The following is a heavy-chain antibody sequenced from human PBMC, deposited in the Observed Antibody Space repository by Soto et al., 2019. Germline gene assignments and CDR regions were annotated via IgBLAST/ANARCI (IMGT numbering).Heavy chain of an antibody. CDR1: GFTFSSYA. D-gene: IGHD3-22*01. CDR3: SRSHDSSGYLDY. Sequence: QVQLVESGGSVVQPGRSLRLSCAASGFTFSSYAMHWVRQAPGKGLEWVAVISYDGSNKYYADSVKGRFTISRDNSKNTLYLQMNSLRAEDTAVYYCSRSHDSSGYLDYWGQGTLVTVSS. J-gene: IGHJ4*02. CDR2: ISYDGSNK. V-gene: IGHV3-30-3*01.